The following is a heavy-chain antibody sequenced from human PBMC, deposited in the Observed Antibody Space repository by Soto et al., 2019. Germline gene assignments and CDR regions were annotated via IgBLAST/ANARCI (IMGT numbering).Heavy chain of an antibody. J-gene: IGHJ6*03. CDR1: GGSFSGHY. Sequence: SVTLCLTCAVYGGSFSGHYWSWISQPPGKGLEWIGELNHSGSTNYNPSLKSRVTKSVDTSKHQISLQLSPATAADTAVEYCSREYFMGGWGKGTTGTGSS. CDR2: LNHSGST. V-gene: IGHV4-34*01. CDR3: SREYFMGG.